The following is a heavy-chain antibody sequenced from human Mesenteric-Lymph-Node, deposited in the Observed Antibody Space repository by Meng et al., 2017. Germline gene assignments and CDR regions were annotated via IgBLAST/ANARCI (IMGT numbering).Heavy chain of an antibody. CDR2: IYSCGST. J-gene: IGHJ3*02. CDR3: AKVLGGIAVAGTFDI. Sequence: GESLKISCAASGFTFSSYGMHWVRQAPGKGLEWVSVIYSCGSTYYADSVKGRFTISRDNSKNTLYLQMNSLRAEDTAVYYCAKVLGGIAVAGTFDIWGQGTMVTVSS. D-gene: IGHD6-19*01. V-gene: IGHV3-NL1*01. CDR1: GFTFSSYG.